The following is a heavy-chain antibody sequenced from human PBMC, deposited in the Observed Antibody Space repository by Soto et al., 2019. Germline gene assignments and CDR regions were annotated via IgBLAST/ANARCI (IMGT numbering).Heavy chain of an antibody. Sequence: QVQLQESGPGLVRPSGTLSLTCSVSGASVVNGNWWSWVRQSPGKGLEWIGEVSLAGRNHYNPSLQSRVTISLDESKNQFSQFLTSVTVADAAIYYCARGFQYWLPTFDWGRGTVVTVS. CDR1: GASVVNGNW. J-gene: IGHJ4*02. V-gene: IGHV4-4*02. CDR3: ARGFQYWLPTFD. CDR2: VSLAGRN. D-gene: IGHD3-10*01.